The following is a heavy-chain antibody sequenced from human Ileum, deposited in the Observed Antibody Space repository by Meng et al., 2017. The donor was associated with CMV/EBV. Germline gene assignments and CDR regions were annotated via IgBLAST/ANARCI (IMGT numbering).Heavy chain of an antibody. J-gene: IGHJ4*02. CDR3: ASGDSLRAVDF. V-gene: IGHV4-39*07. CDR1: GASISRSTYY. CDR2: IYYSGGT. Sequence: QLQLKESGPGLVKPSATLSLTGTVSGASISRSTYYWGWIRQPPGKGLEWIGSIYYSGGTYYNPSLKSRVTISVDTSKNQFSLKLNSVTAADTAVYYCASGDSLRAVDFWGQGTLVTVSS. D-gene: IGHD2-21*02.